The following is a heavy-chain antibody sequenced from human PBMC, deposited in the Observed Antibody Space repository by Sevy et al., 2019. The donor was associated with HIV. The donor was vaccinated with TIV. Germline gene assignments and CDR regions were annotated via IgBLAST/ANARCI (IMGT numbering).Heavy chain of an antibody. CDR3: VRITIFGVFTDNWFDP. J-gene: IGHJ5*02. D-gene: IGHD3-3*01. V-gene: IGHV4-39*01. CDR1: GGSISSSNYY. CDR2: LYYSGSP. Sequence: SETLSLTCTVSGGSISSSNYYWGWIRQPPGKGLEWIGTLYYSGSPYYNPSLKSRVTISVDTSKNQFSLKLNFVTAADTAVYYCVRITIFGVFTDNWFDPWGQGTLVTVSS.